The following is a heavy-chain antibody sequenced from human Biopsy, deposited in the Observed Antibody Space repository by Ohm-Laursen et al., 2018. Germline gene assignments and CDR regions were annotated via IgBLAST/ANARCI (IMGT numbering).Heavy chain of an antibody. V-gene: IGHV1-18*01. CDR3: ARVFCTSTTCYDLLDN. Sequence: ASVKVSCKASGYTFTSYDISWVRQAPGQGLEWMGWISPYNDKTSYPPKLQDRVTMTADTSTNTAHMELRSLRSDDTAVYYFARVFCTSTTCYDLLDNWGQGTVVTVSS. CDR2: ISPYNDKT. D-gene: IGHD2/OR15-2a*01. CDR1: GYTFTSYD. J-gene: IGHJ4*02.